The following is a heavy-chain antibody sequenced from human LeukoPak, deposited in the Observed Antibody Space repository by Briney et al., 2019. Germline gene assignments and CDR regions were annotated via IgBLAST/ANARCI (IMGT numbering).Heavy chain of an antibody. CDR1: GGSISSYY. J-gene: IGHJ5*02. V-gene: IGHV4-59*01. CDR2: LYYSGHT. D-gene: IGHD6-13*01. Sequence: PSETLSLTCTVSGGSISSYYWSWIRQPPGKGLEWIGYLYYSGHTNYNPSLKSRVTISVDTSKNQFSLKLSSVTAADTAVHYCARTGVSEAGSNWFDPWGQGTLVTVSS. CDR3: ARTGVSEAGSNWFDP.